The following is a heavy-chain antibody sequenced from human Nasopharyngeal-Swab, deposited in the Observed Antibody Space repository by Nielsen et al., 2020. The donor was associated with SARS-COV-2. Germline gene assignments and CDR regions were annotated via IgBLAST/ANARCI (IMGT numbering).Heavy chain of an antibody. D-gene: IGHD3-9*01. V-gene: IGHV4-39*01. CDR3: ARQRSYYDWSLDY. CDR2: IHYSGVA. J-gene: IGHJ4*02. Sequence: SETLSLTCIVSGGSITRSSYYWGWVRQSPEKGLEWMGNIHYSGVAYYNSSLKSRLSISVDTSNNQFSLRLTSVTAADTAVYYCARQRSYYDWSLDYWGQGALVTVSS. CDR1: GGSITRSSYY.